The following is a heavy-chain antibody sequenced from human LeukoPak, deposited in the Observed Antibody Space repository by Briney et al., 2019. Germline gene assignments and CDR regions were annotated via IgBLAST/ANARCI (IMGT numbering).Heavy chain of an antibody. J-gene: IGHJ4*02. CDR3: AKGSGSDPYDY. CDR2: ISSSSSYI. Sequence: GGSLRLSCAASGFTFSSYSMNWVRRAPGKGLEWVSSISSSSSYIYYADSVKGRFTISRDNSKNTLYLQMNSLRAEDTAVYYCAKGSGSDPYDYWGQGTLVTVSS. CDR1: GFTFSSYS. D-gene: IGHD1-26*01. V-gene: IGHV3-21*04.